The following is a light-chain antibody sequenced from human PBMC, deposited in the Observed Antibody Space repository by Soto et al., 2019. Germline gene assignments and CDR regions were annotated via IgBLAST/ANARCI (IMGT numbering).Light chain of an antibody. CDR3: QQRSNWPIT. Sequence: DIVMTQSPDTLSVSPGERATLTCRAGQGVTTNFAWYQQKSGQSPRLLIYDVSIRATGVPARFSGSGSGTDFTLTISSLEPEDFALYYCQQRSNWPITFGQGTRLEIK. J-gene: IGKJ5*01. V-gene: IGKV3D-11*01. CDR2: DVS. CDR1: QGVTTN.